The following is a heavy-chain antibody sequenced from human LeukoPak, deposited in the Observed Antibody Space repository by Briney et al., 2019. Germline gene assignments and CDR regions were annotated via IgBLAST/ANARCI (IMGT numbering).Heavy chain of an antibody. CDR2: INSDGSSR. Sequence: GGSLRLSCAASGFTFSSHWMHWVRQAPGKGLAWVSGINSDGSSRIYADSVKGRFTISRDNAKKTLYLQMNSLRDDDTAVYYCARGNGSGSFDYWGQGTLVTVSS. CDR1: GFTFSSHW. J-gene: IGHJ4*02. V-gene: IGHV3-74*01. CDR3: ARGNGSGSFDY. D-gene: IGHD3-10*01.